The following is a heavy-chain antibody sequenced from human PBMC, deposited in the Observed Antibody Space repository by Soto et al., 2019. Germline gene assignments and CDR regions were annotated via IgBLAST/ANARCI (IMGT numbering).Heavy chain of an antibody. D-gene: IGHD6-13*01. V-gene: IGHV4-59*01. J-gene: IGHJ4*02. CDR3: ARAPAPLYSGSWYSFDY. Sequence: QVQLQESGPGLVKPSETLSLTCTVSGGSISSYYWSWIRQPPGKGLEWIGYIYYSGSTNYNPSLKSRGPISVDTSKNQFSLKLSSVTAADTAVYYCARAPAPLYSGSWYSFDYWGQGTLVTVSS. CDR1: GGSISSYY. CDR2: IYYSGST.